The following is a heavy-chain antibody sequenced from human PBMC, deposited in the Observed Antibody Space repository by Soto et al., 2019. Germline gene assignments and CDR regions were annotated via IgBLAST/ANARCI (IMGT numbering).Heavy chain of an antibody. CDR2: IYYSGST. J-gene: IGHJ3*02. Sequence: QVQLQESGPGLVKPSQTLSLTCTVSGGSISSGDYYWSWIRQPPGKGLEWIGYIYYSGSTYYNPSLKSRVTISVDTCKNQFSLKLSSVTAADTAVYYCAREGVDFAKSGGAFDIWGQGTMVTVSS. CDR3: AREGVDFAKSGGAFDI. D-gene: IGHD2-15*01. CDR1: GGSISSGDYY. V-gene: IGHV4-30-4*01.